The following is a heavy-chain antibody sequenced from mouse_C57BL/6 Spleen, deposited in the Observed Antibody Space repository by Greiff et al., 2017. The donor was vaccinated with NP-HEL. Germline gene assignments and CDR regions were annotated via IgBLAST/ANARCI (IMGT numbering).Heavy chain of an antibody. CDR3: APIYYGNPGYAMDY. Sequence: EVQLQQSGPVLVKPGASVKMSCKASGYTFTDYYMNWVKQSHGKSLEWIGVINPYNGGTSYNQQFKGKATLTVDKSSSTAYMELNSLTSEDSAVYYCAPIYYGNPGYAMDYWGQGTSVTVSS. J-gene: IGHJ4*01. CDR2: INPYNGGT. V-gene: IGHV1-19*01. CDR1: GYTFTDYY. D-gene: IGHD2-1*01.